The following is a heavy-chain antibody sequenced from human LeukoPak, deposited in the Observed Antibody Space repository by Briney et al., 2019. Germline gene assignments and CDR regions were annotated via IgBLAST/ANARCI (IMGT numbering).Heavy chain of an antibody. CDR1: GCSLSSGYY. D-gene: IGHD2-21*01. CDR3: ARLGAYCGGDCYSFDY. V-gene: IGHV4-38-2*01. J-gene: IGHJ4*02. CDR2: IYHSGST. Sequence: PETLSLTCAISGCSLSSGYYWGWIRQPLGEGLEWVGSIYHSGSTYYNPSLKSRVTISVDTSKNQFSLKLSSVTAADTAVYYCARLGAYCGGDCYSFDYWGQGTLVTVSS.